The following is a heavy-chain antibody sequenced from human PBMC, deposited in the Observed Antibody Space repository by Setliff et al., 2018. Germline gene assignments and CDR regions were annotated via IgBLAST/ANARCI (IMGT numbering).Heavy chain of an antibody. CDR3: ARDRGSGSYFLRYFDY. J-gene: IGHJ4*02. CDR2: ISSSSSTI. D-gene: IGHD1-26*01. V-gene: IGHV3-48*01. Sequence: ETLSLTCAASGFTFSSYSMNWVRQAPGKGLEWVSYISSSSSTIYYADSVKGRFTIPRDNAKNSLYLQMNSLRAEDTAVYYCARDRGSGSYFLRYFDYWGQGTLVTVSS. CDR1: GFTFSSYS.